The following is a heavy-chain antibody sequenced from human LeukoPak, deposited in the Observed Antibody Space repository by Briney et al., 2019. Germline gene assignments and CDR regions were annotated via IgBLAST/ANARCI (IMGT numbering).Heavy chain of an antibody. Sequence: SSATLSLTCAVYGGSFSGYYWSWIRQPPGKGLEWIGEINHSGSTNDNPSLKSRVTISVDTSKNQFSLKLSSVTAADTAVYYCARTRLVYYYYYGMDVWGQGTTVIVSS. CDR2: INHSGST. V-gene: IGHV4-34*01. J-gene: IGHJ6*02. CDR3: ARTRLVYYYYYGMDV. CDR1: GGSFSGYY. D-gene: IGHD6-19*01.